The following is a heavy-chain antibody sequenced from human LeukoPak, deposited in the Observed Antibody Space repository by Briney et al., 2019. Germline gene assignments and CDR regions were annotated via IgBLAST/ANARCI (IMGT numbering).Heavy chain of an antibody. CDR2: INHSGST. V-gene: IGHV4-34*01. J-gene: IGHJ5*02. CDR1: GGSFSGYY. D-gene: IGHD6-13*01. Sequence: PSETLSLTCAVYGGSFSGYYWSWIRQPPGKGLEWIGEINHSGSTNYNPSLKSRVTISVDTSKNQFSLKLSSVTAADTAVYYCARRFGGWQQLGFDPWGQGTLVTVSS. CDR3: ARRFGGWQQLGFDP.